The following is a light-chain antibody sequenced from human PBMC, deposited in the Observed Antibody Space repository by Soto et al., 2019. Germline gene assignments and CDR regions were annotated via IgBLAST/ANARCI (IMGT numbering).Light chain of an antibody. J-gene: IGKJ5*01. CDR2: GAS. Sequence: EIVLTQSPGTLSLSPGERATLSCRASQSVSSSYLAWYQQKPGQAPRLLIYGASSRATGIPDRFSGSGSGTDFTLTISRLESGDFAVYYCQQYGSSPWTFGKGTRLEIK. V-gene: IGKV3-20*01. CDR1: QSVSSSY. CDR3: QQYGSSPWT.